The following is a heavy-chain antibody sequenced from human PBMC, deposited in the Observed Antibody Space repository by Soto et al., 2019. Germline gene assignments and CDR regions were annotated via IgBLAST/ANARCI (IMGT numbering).Heavy chain of an antibody. Sequence: ASVKVSCKASGYTFTSYGISWVRQAPGQGLEWMGWISAYNGNTNYAQKLQGRVTMTTDTSTSTAYMELRSLRSDDTAVYYCARGGYSSSYGPDYGMDVWGQGTTVTVSS. CDR2: ISAYNGNT. J-gene: IGHJ6*02. CDR3: ARGGYSSSYGPDYGMDV. D-gene: IGHD6-13*01. V-gene: IGHV1-18*01. CDR1: GYTFTSYG.